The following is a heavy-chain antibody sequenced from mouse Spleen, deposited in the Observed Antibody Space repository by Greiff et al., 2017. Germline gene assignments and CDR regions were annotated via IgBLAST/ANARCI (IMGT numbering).Heavy chain of an antibody. CDR1: GYSITSGYY. CDR2: ISYDGSN. J-gene: IGHJ2*01. D-gene: IGHD1-1*01. V-gene: IGHV3-6*01. Sequence: DVKLQESGPGLVKPSQSLSLTCSVTGYSITSGYYWNWIRQFPGNKLEWMGYISYDGSNNYNPSLKNRISITRDTSKNQFFLKLNSVTTEDTATYYCARGKISGSLDYWGQGTTLTVSS. CDR3: ARGKISGSLDY.